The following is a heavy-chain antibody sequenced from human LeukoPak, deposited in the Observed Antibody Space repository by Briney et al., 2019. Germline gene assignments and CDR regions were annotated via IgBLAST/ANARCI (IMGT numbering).Heavy chain of an antibody. V-gene: IGHV4-4*02. CDR3: ARGHYHYDILTGYSGGDWFDP. Sequence: SETLSLTCAVSGGSISSSNWWSWVRQPPGKGLEWVGEIYHSGSTNNNPSLKRRVTISVDKSKNQFSRKRSSVTAADTAVYYCARGHYHYDILTGYSGGDWFDPWGQGTLVTVSS. CDR1: GGSISSSNW. CDR2: IYHSGST. D-gene: IGHD3-9*01. J-gene: IGHJ5*02.